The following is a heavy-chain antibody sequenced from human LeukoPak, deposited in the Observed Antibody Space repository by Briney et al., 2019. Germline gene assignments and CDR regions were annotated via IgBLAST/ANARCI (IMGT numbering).Heavy chain of an antibody. CDR2: INRDRSTT. D-gene: IGHD6-13*01. V-gene: IGHV3-74*01. Sequence: QPGGSLRLSCAASGFTLNNYWMHWVRQAPGKGLVWVSRINRDRSTTDYADSVKGRFTISRDNAKNTLYLQMNSLGAEDTAVYYCAREASAVFDYWGQGTLVTVSS. J-gene: IGHJ4*02. CDR1: GFTLNNYW. CDR3: AREASAVFDY.